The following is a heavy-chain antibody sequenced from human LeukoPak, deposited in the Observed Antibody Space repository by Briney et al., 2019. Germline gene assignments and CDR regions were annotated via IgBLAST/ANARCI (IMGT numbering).Heavy chain of an antibody. Sequence: ASVKVSCKASGYTFTGYYMHWVRQAPGQGLEWMGWMNPNSGNTGYAQKFQGRVTMTRNTSISTAYMELSSLRSEDTAVYYCASGGVPDQFDYWGQGTLVTVSS. CDR1: GYTFTGYY. CDR2: MNPNSGNT. J-gene: IGHJ4*02. D-gene: IGHD2-2*01. V-gene: IGHV1-8*02. CDR3: ASGGVPDQFDY.